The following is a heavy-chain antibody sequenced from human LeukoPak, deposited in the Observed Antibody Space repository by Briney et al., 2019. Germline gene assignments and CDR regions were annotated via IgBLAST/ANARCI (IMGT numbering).Heavy chain of an antibody. D-gene: IGHD5-12*01. CDR2: ISRNGGST. Sequence: GGSLRLSCAASGFTFSSYAMSWVRQAPGKGLEWVSGISRNGGSTYYADTVKGRFTISRDNSKNTLYLQMNSLRAEDTAIYYCAKVYSDIVATIQDFDHWGQGTLVAVSS. CDR3: AKVYSDIVATIQDFDH. J-gene: IGHJ4*02. CDR1: GFTFSSYA. V-gene: IGHV3-23*01.